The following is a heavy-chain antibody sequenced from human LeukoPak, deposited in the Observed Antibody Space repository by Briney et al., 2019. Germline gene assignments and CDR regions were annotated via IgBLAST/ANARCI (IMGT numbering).Heavy chain of an antibody. D-gene: IGHD2-21*02. V-gene: IGHV3-30*18. CDR1: GFTFRSYG. CDR2: ITHDGSNK. J-gene: IGHJ3*02. CDR3: AKHQVVTAVRSAFDI. Sequence: GSSLRLSCAASGFTFRSYGMRWVRQAPGKGLEWVTCITHDGSNKYYGDSVKGRFNISRDNSKNTVHLLLNSLRAEDTAVYCCAKHQVVTAVRSAFDIWGRGTMVTVSS.